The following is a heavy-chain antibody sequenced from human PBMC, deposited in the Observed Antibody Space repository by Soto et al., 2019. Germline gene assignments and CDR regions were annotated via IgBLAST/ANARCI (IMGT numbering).Heavy chain of an antibody. CDR1: GYTFTGYY. Sequence: QVQLVQSGAEVKKTGASVKVSCKASGYTFTGYYMHWVRQAPGQGLEWMGWINPNSGGTNYAQKFQGRVTMTRDTSISTAYMELSRLRSDDTAVYYCAAGYCSSTSCYMWYFDLCGRGTLVTVSS. V-gene: IGHV1-2*02. J-gene: IGHJ2*01. CDR3: AAGYCSSTSCYMWYFDL. D-gene: IGHD2-2*02. CDR2: INPNSGGT.